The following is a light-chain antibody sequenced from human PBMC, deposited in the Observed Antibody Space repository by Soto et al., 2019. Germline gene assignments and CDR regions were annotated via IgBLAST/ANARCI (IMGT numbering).Light chain of an antibody. CDR1: QTISSW. CDR2: KAS. Sequence: DIQMTQSPSSLSASVGDRVTTTCRASQTISSWLAWYQQKPGKAPKLLIYKASTLKSGVPSRFSGSGSGTEFTLTISSLQPDDFATYYCQQYKTYWTFGQGTKVDI. CDR3: QQYKTYWT. V-gene: IGKV1-5*03. J-gene: IGKJ1*01.